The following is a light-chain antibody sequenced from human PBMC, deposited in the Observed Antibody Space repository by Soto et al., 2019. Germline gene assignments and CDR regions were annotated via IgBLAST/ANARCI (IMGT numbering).Light chain of an antibody. V-gene: IGKV1-39*01. CDR1: QTISRY. J-gene: IGKJ3*01. CDR3: QQSYNTLA. CDR2: AAS. Sequence: DIQMTQSPSSLSASVGDRVTITCRASQTISRYLNWYQQKPGKAPKLLIFAASSLQSGVPSRFSGSGSGTEFTLDISSLQPEDFATYYCQQSYNTLAFGPGTKVDIK.